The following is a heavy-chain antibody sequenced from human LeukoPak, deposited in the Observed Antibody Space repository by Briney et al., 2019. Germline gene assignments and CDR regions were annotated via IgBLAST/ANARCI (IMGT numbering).Heavy chain of an antibody. Sequence: PGGSLRLSCAASGFTFDDYGMSWVRKAPGKGLEWVSGINWNGGSTGYADSVKGRFTISRDNAKNSLYLQMNSLRAEDTALYYCARDPPSYYYDSSGYYLFDYWGQGTLVTVSS. V-gene: IGHV3-20*04. J-gene: IGHJ4*02. CDR3: ARDPPSYYYDSSGYYLFDY. CDR2: INWNGGST. CDR1: GFTFDDYG. D-gene: IGHD3-22*01.